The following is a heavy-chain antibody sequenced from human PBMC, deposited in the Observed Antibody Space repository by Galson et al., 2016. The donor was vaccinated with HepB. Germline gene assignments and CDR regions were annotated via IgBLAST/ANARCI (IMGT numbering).Heavy chain of an antibody. V-gene: IGHV4-59*01. Sequence: PPGKALEWIGYMYMYKSGSTKYNPSLKSRVTISVDTSKNQFSLKLSSVTAADTAVYFCARGRWTAAGTFYFDYWGQGTMLTVSS. CDR2: MYKSGST. CDR3: ARGRWTAAGTFYFDY. J-gene: IGHJ4*02. D-gene: IGHD6-13*01.